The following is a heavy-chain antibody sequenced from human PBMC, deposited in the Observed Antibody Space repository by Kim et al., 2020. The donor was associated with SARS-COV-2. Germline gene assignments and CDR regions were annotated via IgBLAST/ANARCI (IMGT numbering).Heavy chain of an antibody. CDR1: GGSISSSSYY. V-gene: IGHV4-39*01. D-gene: IGHD3-10*02. CDR2: IYYSGST. CDR3: TRHCGGVRGHSFIDYYYSYGMDV. J-gene: IGHJ6*02. Sequence: SETLSLTCTVSGGSISSSSYYWGWIRQPPGKGLEWIGSIYYSGSTYYNPSLKSRVTISVDTSKNQFSLKLSSVTAADTAVYYCTRHCGGVRGHSFIDYYYSYGMDVWGQGTTVTVSS.